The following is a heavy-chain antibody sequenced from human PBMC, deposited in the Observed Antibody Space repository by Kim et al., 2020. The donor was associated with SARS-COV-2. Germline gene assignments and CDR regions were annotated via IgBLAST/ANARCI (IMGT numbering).Heavy chain of an antibody. CDR2: IWYDGSNV. V-gene: IGHV3-33*01. Sequence: GGSLRLSCAASRFPFSAYGMHWVRQAPGKGLAWVALIWYDGSNVYYSDSVKGRFTVSRDNSKSTLYLQMNTLRAEDTAIYYCARDRLGSVTFYNLNFDYWGQGTLVTVST. D-gene: IGHD3-10*01. CDR1: RFPFSAYG. J-gene: IGHJ4*02. CDR3: ARDRLGSVTFYNLNFDY.